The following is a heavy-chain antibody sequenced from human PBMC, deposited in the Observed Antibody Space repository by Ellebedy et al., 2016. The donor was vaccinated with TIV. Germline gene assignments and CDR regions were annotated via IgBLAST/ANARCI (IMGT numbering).Heavy chain of an antibody. D-gene: IGHD2-21*02. J-gene: IGHJ4*02. CDR3: ARDQGDDGGDFDF. CDR2: ISGNSEKT. V-gene: IGHV1-18*01. CDR1: GYPFITYG. Sequence: AASVKVSCKASGYPFITYGLSWVRQAPGQRFEWMGWISGNSEKTNSAQKFQGRVSMTTDTSTNTGYMELTGLRSDDTAVYYCARDQGDDGGDFDFWGQGTLVTVTA.